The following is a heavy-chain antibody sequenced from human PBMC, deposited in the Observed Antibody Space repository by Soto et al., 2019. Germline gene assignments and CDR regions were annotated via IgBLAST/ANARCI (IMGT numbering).Heavy chain of an antibody. CDR3: AHVLVVVANYGMDV. CDR1: GFSLSTSGVG. V-gene: IGHV2-5*02. D-gene: IGHD2-15*01. Sequence: QITLKESGPTLVKPTQTLTLTCTFSGFSLSTSGVGVGWIRQPPGKALEWLALIYWDADKSYSPSLTRSLTLTKDTAKNQVVLTLTNMDPVDTATYYCAHVLVVVANYGMDVWGQGTTVTVSS. CDR2: IYWDADK. J-gene: IGHJ6*02.